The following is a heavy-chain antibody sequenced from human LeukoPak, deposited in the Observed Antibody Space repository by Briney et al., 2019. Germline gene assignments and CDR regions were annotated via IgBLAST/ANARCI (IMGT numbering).Heavy chain of an antibody. CDR3: ARDQYYYGSGSYSYYMDV. D-gene: IGHD3-10*01. CDR1: GGSISSGDYY. V-gene: IGHV4-30-4*08. Sequence: SETLSLTCTVSGGSISSGDYYWSWIRQPPGKGLEWIGYIYYSGSTYYNPSLKSRVTISVDTSKNQFSLKLSSVTAADTAVYYCARDQYYYGSGSYSYYMDVWGKGTTVTVSS. J-gene: IGHJ6*03. CDR2: IYYSGST.